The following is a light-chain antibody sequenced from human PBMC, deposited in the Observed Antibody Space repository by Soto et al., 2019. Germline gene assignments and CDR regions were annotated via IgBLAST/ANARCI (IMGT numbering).Light chain of an antibody. Sequence: EIVLTQSPGTLSLSPGERATLSGRAIQRFRSGYLAWYQQKPGQAPSPLSYGASSRAIGIPDRFSGSGSGTDFTLTISRLEPEDFAVYYCQQYGSSPWTFGQGTKVEIK. CDR3: QQYGSSPWT. J-gene: IGKJ1*01. CDR2: GAS. CDR1: QRFRSGY. V-gene: IGKV3-20*01.